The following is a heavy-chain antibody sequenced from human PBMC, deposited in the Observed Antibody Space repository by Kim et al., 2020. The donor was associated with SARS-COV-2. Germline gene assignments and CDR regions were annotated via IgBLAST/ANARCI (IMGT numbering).Heavy chain of an antibody. V-gene: IGHV1-8*01. CDR3: ARGGVGSNNWFDP. J-gene: IGHJ5*02. D-gene: IGHD3-10*01. Sequence: YAQKFQGRGTMTRNTAISTAYMELSSLRSEDTAVYYCARGGVGSNNWFDPWGQGTLVTVSS.